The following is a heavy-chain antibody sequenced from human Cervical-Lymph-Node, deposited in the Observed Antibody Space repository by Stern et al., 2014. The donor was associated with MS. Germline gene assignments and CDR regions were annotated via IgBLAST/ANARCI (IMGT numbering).Heavy chain of an antibody. CDR2: ISYDGSYK. V-gene: IGHV3-30*19. CDR1: GFTFSKYG. J-gene: IGHJ6*01. D-gene: IGHD6-6*01. CDR3: AREYTSSSKVYGMDV. Sequence: VQLVESGGGVVQPGRSLRISCAASGFTFSKYGMHWVRQAPGTGLEWLAVISYDGSYKNYADSVRGRFTIPRDNLRNTVFLQMNSLRVEDTAVYQCAREYTSSSKVYGMDVWGQGTTVTVSA.